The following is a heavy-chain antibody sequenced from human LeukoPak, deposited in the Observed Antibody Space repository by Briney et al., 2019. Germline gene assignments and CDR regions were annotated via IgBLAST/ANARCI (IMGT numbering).Heavy chain of an antibody. CDR1: GYTLTELS. Sequence: GASVKVSCKVSGYTLTELSMHWVRLAPGKGLEWMGGFDPEDGETIYAQKFQGRVTMTEDTSTDTAYMELSSLRSEDTAVYYCATMWGGSGWYLDYWGQGTLVTVSS. CDR2: FDPEDGET. J-gene: IGHJ4*02. V-gene: IGHV1-24*01. CDR3: ATMWGGSGWYLDY. D-gene: IGHD6-19*01.